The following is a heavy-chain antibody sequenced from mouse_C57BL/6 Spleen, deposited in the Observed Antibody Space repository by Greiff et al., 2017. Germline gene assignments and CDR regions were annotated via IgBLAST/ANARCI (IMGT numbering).Heavy chain of an antibody. CDR3: ASRTDYFDY. CDR1: GFTFSDYG. V-gene: IGHV5-17*01. Sequence: EVKLMESGGGLVKPGGSLKLSCAASGFTFSDYGMHWVRQAPEKGLEWVAYISSGSSTIYSADTVKGRFTISRDNAKNTLFLQMTSLRSDDTDMYYCASRTDYFDYRGQGTTLTVSS. J-gene: IGHJ2*01. CDR2: ISSGSSTI.